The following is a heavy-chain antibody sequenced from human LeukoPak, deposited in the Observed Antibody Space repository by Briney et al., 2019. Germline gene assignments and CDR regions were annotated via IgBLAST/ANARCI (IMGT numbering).Heavy chain of an antibody. CDR1: GFTFSSYS. Sequence: GGSLRLSCAASGFTFSSYSMNWVRQAPGKGLEWVSSISSSSSYIYYADSVKGRFTISRDDAKNSLYLQTNSLRAEDTAVYYCASIGYCSSTSCYYFDYWGQGTLVTVSS. J-gene: IGHJ4*02. CDR3: ASIGYCSSTSCYYFDY. D-gene: IGHD2-2*01. CDR2: ISSSSSYI. V-gene: IGHV3-21*01.